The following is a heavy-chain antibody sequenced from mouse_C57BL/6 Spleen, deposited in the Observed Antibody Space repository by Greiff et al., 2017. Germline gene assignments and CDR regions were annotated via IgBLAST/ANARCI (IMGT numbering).Heavy chain of an antibody. V-gene: IGHV1-19*01. Sequence: VQLQQSGPVLVKPGASVKMSCKASGYTFTDYYMNWVKQSHGKSLEWIGVINPYNGGTSYNQKFKGKATLTVDKSSSTAYMELNSLTSEDSAVYYCARWDDGFPFAYWGQGTLVTVSA. CDR3: ARWDDGFPFAY. J-gene: IGHJ3*01. CDR1: GYTFTDYY. CDR2: INPYNGGT. D-gene: IGHD2-3*01.